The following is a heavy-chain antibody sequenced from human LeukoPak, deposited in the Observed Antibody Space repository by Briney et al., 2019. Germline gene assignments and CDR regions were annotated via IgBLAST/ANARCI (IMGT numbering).Heavy chain of an antibody. CDR2: ISGSNSYI. CDR1: GFTFSSYT. V-gene: IGHV3-21*01. D-gene: IGHD1-1*01. CDR3: ARALTTLTYEGY. J-gene: IGHJ4*02. Sequence: GGSLRLSCAASGFTFSSYTMHWIRQAPGKGLEWVSSISGSNSYIFYADSVKGRFTVSRDNAKDTLYLQMNSLRAEDTAVYYCARALTTLTYEGYWGQGTLVTVSS.